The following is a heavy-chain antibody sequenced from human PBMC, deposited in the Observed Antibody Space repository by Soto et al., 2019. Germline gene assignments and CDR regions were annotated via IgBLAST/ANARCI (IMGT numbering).Heavy chain of an antibody. CDR3: ARGYYGSGSGNGFHP. V-gene: IGHV1-2*02. CDR2: INPNSGGT. J-gene: IGHJ5*02. D-gene: IGHD3-10*01. Sequence: GASVKVSCKASGYTFTGYYMHWVRQAPGQGLEWMGWINPNSGGTNYAQKFQGRVTMTRDTSISTAYMELSRLRSDDTAVYYCARGYYGSGSGNGFHPWGQGTLVTVS. CDR1: GYTFTGYY.